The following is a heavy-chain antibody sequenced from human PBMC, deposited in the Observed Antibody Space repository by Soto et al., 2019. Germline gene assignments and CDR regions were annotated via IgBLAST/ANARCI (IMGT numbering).Heavy chain of an antibody. CDR2: IYYSGST. CDR3: ARLITMISRRGLDI. V-gene: IGHV4-61*01. Sequence: QVQLQESGPGLVKPSETLSLTCTVSGGSVSSGSYYWSWIRQPPGKGLEWIGYIYYSGSTNYNPSLKSRVTISVDTSKNQFSLKLSSVTAADTAVYYCARLITMISRRGLDIWGQGTMVTVSS. CDR1: GGSVSSGSYY. D-gene: IGHD3-22*01. J-gene: IGHJ3*02.